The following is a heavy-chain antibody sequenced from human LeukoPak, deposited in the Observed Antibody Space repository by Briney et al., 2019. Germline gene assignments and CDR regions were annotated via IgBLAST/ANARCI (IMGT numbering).Heavy chain of an antibody. CDR1: GGSISSDY. D-gene: IGHD5-18*01. V-gene: IGHV4-59*01. CDR2: IYYSGTT. CDR3: ARDRWLGY. J-gene: IGHJ4*02. Sequence: SETLSLTCTVSGGSISSDYWSWIRQSPGKGLEWIGYIYYSGTTSYNPSLKSRVTISLDTSKNQFSLKLSSVTAADTAVYYCARDRWLGYWGQGTLVTVSS.